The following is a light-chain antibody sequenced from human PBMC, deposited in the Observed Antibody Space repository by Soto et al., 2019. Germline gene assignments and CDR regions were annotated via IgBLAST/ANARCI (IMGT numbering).Light chain of an antibody. Sequence: EIVLTQSPGTLSLSPGDGATLSCRASQSVSSSFLAWYQQKPGQTPRLLIYGASSRATGIPDRFSGSGSGTDFTLTISRLESEDFAVYYCHQYGSSPITVGQGTRLEIK. CDR2: GAS. CDR3: HQYGSSPIT. CDR1: QSVSSSF. J-gene: IGKJ5*01. V-gene: IGKV3-20*01.